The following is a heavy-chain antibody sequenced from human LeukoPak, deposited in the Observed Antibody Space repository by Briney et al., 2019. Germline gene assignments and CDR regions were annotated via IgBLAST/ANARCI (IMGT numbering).Heavy chain of an antibody. Sequence: SETLSLTCAVYGGSFSNYYWSWIRQTPGKGMEWIGEINDSGRTNYNPSLMSRVTVSVDTSKNQFSLRLTSVTATDTAVYYCARRWNYGRNYYIDVWGKAAAVSVSS. CDR2: INDSGRT. V-gene: IGHV4-34*01. CDR1: GGSFSNYY. D-gene: IGHD1-7*01. J-gene: IGHJ6*03. CDR3: ARRWNYGRNYYIDV.